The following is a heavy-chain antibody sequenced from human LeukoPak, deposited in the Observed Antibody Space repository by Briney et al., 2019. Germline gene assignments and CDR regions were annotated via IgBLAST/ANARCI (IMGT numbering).Heavy chain of an antibody. CDR3: AKDRENWNYYYYYMDV. D-gene: IGHD1-1*01. Sequence: HTGGSPRLSCAASGFTFSTYGMHWVRQAPGKGLEWVAFIQYDESKKYGDSVKGRFTISRDNSKNTLYLQMNSLRAEDTAVYYCAKDRENWNYYYYYMDVWGKGTTVAVSS. J-gene: IGHJ6*03. CDR2: IQYDESKK. V-gene: IGHV3-30*02. CDR1: GFTFSTYG.